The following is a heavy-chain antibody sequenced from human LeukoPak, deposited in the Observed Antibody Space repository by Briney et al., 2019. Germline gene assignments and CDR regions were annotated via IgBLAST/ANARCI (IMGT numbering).Heavy chain of an antibody. CDR3: ARGQRRHIDMAPSFDY. V-gene: IGHV3-48*03. D-gene: IGHD5-24*01. CDR2: ISTGAVSI. CDR1: GFTFSNYE. J-gene: IGHJ4*02. Sequence: PGGSLRLSCAASGFTFSNYEMDWVRQAPGKGLEWVSSISTGAVSIYYADSVKGRFTISRDNSKNTLSLQMNSLRAEDTSVYYCARGQRRHIDMAPSFDYWGQGTLVTVSS.